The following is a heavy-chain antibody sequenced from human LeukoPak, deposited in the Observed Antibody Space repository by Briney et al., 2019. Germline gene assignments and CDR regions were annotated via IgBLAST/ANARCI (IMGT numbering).Heavy chain of an antibody. CDR3: AKSFLELEAYDYYMDV. V-gene: IGHV3-33*06. Sequence: GGSLRLSCAASGFTFSRYGMHWVRQAPGKGLEWVAVIWYDESNSYYADSVKGRFTISRDNSKKTLYLQMNSLRAEDTAVYYCAKSFLELEAYDYYMDVWGKGTTVTVSS. D-gene: IGHD1-7*01. CDR1: GFTFSRYG. J-gene: IGHJ6*03. CDR2: IWYDESNS.